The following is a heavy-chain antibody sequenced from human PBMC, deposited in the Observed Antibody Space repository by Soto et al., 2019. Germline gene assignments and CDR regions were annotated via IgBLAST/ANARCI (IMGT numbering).Heavy chain of an antibody. CDR2: ISPSSGDT. D-gene: IGHD3-22*01. Sequence: ASVKVSCKASRYTFNKFYLHWVRQAPGHGLEWVGSISPSSGDTTNAQSFQGRLNFTTDTSTSTLYLELSSLTSEDTAVYYCAKEAYSHDRRGYYHIEHWGQGTQVTVSS. CDR1: RYTFNKFY. V-gene: IGHV1-46*02. J-gene: IGHJ4*02. CDR3: AKEAYSHDRRGYYHIEH.